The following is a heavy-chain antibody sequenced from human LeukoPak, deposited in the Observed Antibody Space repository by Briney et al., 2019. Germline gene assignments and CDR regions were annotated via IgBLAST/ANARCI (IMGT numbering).Heavy chain of an antibody. V-gene: IGHV4-59*01. CDR2: IYYSGST. Sequence: PSETLSLTCTVSGGSISSYYWSWIRQPPGKGLEWSGYIYYSGSTNYNPSLKSRVTISVETSKNQFSLKLSSVTAADTAVYYCARDIHINSGWYEKYHYYMDVWGKGTTVTVSS. CDR1: GGSISSYY. J-gene: IGHJ6*03. D-gene: IGHD6-19*01. CDR3: ARDIHINSGWYEKYHYYMDV.